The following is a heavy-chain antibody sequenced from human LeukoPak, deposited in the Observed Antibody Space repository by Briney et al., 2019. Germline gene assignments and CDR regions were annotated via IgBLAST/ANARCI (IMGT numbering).Heavy chain of an antibody. Sequence: ASVKVSCKASGYTFTGYYMHWVRQAPGQGLEWMGRTNPNSGGTNYAQKFQGRVTMTRDTSISTAYMELSRLRSDDTAVYYCARALGMIVVANGAFDIWGQGTMVTVSS. CDR3: ARALGMIVVANGAFDI. V-gene: IGHV1-2*06. CDR1: GYTFTGYY. D-gene: IGHD3-22*01. CDR2: TNPNSGGT. J-gene: IGHJ3*02.